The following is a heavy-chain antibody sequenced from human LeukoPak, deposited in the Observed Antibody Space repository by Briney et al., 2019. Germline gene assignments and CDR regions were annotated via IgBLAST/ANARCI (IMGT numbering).Heavy chain of an antibody. J-gene: IGHJ3*02. D-gene: IGHD6-19*01. V-gene: IGHV1-2*02. CDR3: ARERKGYSSGWSGNAFDI. CDR1: GYTFTGYY. CDR2: INPNSGGT. Sequence: GASVKVSCKASGYTFTGYYMHWVRQAPGQGLEWMGWINPNSGGTNYAQKFQGRVTMTRDTSISTAYMELSRLRSDDTAVYYCARERKGYSSGWSGNAFDIWGQGTMVTVSS.